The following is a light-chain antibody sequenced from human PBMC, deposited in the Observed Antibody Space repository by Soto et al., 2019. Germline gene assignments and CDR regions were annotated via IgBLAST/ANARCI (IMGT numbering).Light chain of an antibody. CDR1: QSVSSTY. J-gene: IGKJ4*01. CDR2: GAS. CDR3: LHYGSLVLP. Sequence: EIVLTQSPGTLSLSPGERATLSCRASQSVSSTYLAWYQQKPGQAPRLLIYGASSRATGIPDRFSGSGSGTDFTLTISRLEPEDLAVYYCLHYGSLVLPFGGGTKVEIK. V-gene: IGKV3-20*01.